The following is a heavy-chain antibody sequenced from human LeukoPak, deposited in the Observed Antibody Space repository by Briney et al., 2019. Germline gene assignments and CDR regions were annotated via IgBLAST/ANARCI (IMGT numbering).Heavy chain of an antibody. D-gene: IGHD6-19*01. Sequence: PGGSLRLSCAASGFTFSSYWMSWVRQAPGKGLEWVANTKQDGSEKYYVDSVKGRFTISRDNAKNSLYLQMNSLRAEDTAVYYCAREEEQWLGGYYFDYWGQGTLVTVSS. CDR1: GFTFSSYW. J-gene: IGHJ4*02. CDR2: TKQDGSEK. CDR3: AREEEQWLGGYYFDY. V-gene: IGHV3-7*01.